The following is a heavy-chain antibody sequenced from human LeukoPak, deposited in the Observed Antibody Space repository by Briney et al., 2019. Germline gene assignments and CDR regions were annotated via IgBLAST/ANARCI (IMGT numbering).Heavy chain of an antibody. CDR3: ARHLSSSYSNWFDP. Sequence: SETLSLTCTVSGGSISSYYWSWIRQPPGKGLEWIEYIYYSGSTNYNPSLKSRVTISVDTSKNQFSLKLSSVTAADTAVYYCARHLSSSYSNWFDPWGQGTLVTVSS. D-gene: IGHD6-13*01. J-gene: IGHJ5*02. V-gene: IGHV4-59*08. CDR2: IYYSGST. CDR1: GGSISSYY.